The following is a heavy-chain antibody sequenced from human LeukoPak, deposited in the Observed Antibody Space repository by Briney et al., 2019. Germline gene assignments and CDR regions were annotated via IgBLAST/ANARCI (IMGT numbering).Heavy chain of an antibody. CDR1: GGSISSSSYY. CDR3: ARYYYGSLYFDY. V-gene: IGHV4-39*01. J-gene: IGHJ4*02. CDR2: IYYSGST. Sequence: SETLSLTCTVSGGSISSSSYYWGWIRQPPGKGLEWIGSIYYSGSTYYNPSLKSRVTISVDTSKNQFSLKLSSVTAADTAVYYCARYYYGSLYFDYWGQGTLVTVSS. D-gene: IGHD3-10*01.